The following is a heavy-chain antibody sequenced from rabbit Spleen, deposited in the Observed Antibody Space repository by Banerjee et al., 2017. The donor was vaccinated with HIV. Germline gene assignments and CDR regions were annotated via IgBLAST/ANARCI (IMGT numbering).Heavy chain of an antibody. V-gene: IGHV1S45*01. CDR2: IGSGSAVT. J-gene: IGHJ4*01. CDR3: ARDLVAVIGWNFNL. Sequence: QEQLVESGGGLVQPEGSLTLTCTASGFSFSSGYWICWVRQAPGKGLEWIACIGSGSAVTYYATWAKGRFTVSKSSSTTVTLQLNSLTDADTATYFCARDLVAVIGWNFNLWGPGTLVTVS. CDR1: GFSFSSGYW. D-gene: IGHD1-1*01.